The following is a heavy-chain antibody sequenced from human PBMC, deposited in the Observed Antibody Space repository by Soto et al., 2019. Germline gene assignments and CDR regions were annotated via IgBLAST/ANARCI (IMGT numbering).Heavy chain of an antibody. J-gene: IGHJ5*02. V-gene: IGHV1-69*13. CDR1: GGTFSSYA. CDR3: AISVGLRTNWFDP. CDR2: IIPIFGTA. Sequence: SVKVSCKASGGTFSSYAISWVRQAPGQGLEWMGGIIPIFGTANYAQKFQGRVTITADESTSAAYMELSSLRSEDTAVYYCAISVGLRTNWFDPWGQGTLVTVSS. D-gene: IGHD2-2*01.